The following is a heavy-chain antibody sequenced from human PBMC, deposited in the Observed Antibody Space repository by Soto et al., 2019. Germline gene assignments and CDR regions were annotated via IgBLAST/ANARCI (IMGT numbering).Heavy chain of an antibody. D-gene: IGHD6-13*01. V-gene: IGHV3-21*01. CDR2: ISSSSSYI. Sequence: PGGSLRLSCAASGFTCSSYSMNWVRQAPGKGLEWVSSISSSSSYIYYADSVKGRFTISRDNAKNSLYLQMNSLRAEDTAVYYCARDPASSSWAAGYYYMDVWGKGTTVTVSS. CDR3: ARDPASSSWAAGYYYMDV. J-gene: IGHJ6*03. CDR1: GFTCSSYS.